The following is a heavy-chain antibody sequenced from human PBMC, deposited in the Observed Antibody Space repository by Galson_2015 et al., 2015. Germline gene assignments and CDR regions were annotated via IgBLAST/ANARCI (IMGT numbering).Heavy chain of an antibody. CDR1: GFTFSSYS. J-gene: IGHJ6*03. D-gene: IGHD5-12*01. CDR3: ARYDIVATHYYYYYYMDV. CDR2: ISSSSSTI. V-gene: IGHV3-48*01. Sequence: SLRLSCAASGFTFSSYSMNWVRQAPGKGLEWVSYISSSSSTIYYADSVKGRFTISRDNAKNSLYLQMNSLRSEDTAVYYCARYDIVATHYYYYYYMDVWGKGTTVTVSS.